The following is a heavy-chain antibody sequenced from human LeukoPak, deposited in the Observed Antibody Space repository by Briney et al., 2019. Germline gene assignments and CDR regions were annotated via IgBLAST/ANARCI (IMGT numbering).Heavy chain of an antibody. CDR2: IYTSGST. CDR1: GGSISSYY. CDR3: ARDQYYYDSGILNWFDP. D-gene: IGHD3-10*01. J-gene: IGHJ5*02. Sequence: PSETLSLTCTVSGGSISSYYWSWIRQPAGKGLEWIGRIYTSGSTNYNPSLKSRVTMSVDTSKNQFSLKLSSVTAADTAVYYCARDQYYYDSGILNWFDPWGQGTLVTVSS. V-gene: IGHV4-4*07.